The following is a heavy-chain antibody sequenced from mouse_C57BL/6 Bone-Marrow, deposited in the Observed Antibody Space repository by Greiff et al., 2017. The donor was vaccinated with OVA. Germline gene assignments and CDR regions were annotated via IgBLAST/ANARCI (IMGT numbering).Heavy chain of an antibody. CDR3: ARSEDYGGDWYVDV. CDR1: GYTFTSYW. J-gene: IGHJ1*03. Sequence: VMLVESGAELAKPGASVKLSCKASGYTFTSYWMPWVKQRPGQGLEWIGYIHPRSGYTKYNQKFKDTATLTADKSSSTASMQLSSLTYEDSAVYYCARSEDYGGDWYVDVWGTGTTVTVSS. V-gene: IGHV1-7*01. D-gene: IGHD2-4*01. CDR2: IHPRSGYT.